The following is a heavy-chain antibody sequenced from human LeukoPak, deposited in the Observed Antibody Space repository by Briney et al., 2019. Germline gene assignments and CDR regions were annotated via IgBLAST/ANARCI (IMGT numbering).Heavy chain of an antibody. Sequence: KPSETLSLTCTVSGGSISSYYWSWIRQPPGKGLEWIGSIYYSGSTYYNPSLKSRVTISVDTSKNQFSLKLSSVTAADTAVYYCARELRYFDWSFDYWGQGTLVTVSS. CDR1: GGSISSYY. CDR2: IYYSGST. V-gene: IGHV4-59*12. CDR3: ARELRYFDWSFDY. D-gene: IGHD3-9*01. J-gene: IGHJ4*02.